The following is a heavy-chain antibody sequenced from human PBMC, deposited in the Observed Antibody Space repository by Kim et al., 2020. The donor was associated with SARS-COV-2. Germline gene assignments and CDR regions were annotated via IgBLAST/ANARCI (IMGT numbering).Heavy chain of an antibody. CDR1: GFTVSSNY. CDR3: ARAGGGSSSWYPAEYFQH. J-gene: IGHJ1*01. CDR2: IYSGGST. V-gene: IGHV3-53*01. D-gene: IGHD6-13*01. Sequence: GGSLRLSCAASGFTVSSNYMSWVRQAPGKGLEWVSVIYSGGSTYYADSVKGRFTISRDNSKNTLYLQMNSLRAEDTAVYYCARAGGGSSSWYPAEYFQHWGQGTLVTVSS.